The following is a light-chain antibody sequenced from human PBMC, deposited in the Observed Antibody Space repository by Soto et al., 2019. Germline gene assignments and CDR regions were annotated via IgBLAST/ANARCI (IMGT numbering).Light chain of an antibody. CDR3: QTWGTGIHVV. CDR2: LNSDGSH. Sequence: QLVLTQSPSASASLGASVKFTCTLSSGHSSYAIAWHQQQPEKGPRYLMKLNSDGSHSKGDGIPDRFSGSSSGAERYLTISSLQSEDEADYYCQTWGTGIHVVFGGGTKLTVL. V-gene: IGLV4-69*02. J-gene: IGLJ2*01. CDR1: SGHSSYA.